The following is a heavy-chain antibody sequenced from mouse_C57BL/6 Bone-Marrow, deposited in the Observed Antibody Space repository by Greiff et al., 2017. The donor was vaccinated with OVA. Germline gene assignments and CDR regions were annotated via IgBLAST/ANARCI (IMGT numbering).Heavy chain of an antibody. V-gene: IGHV1-64*01. CDR2: IHPNSGST. J-gene: IGHJ2*01. CDR1: GYTFTSYW. D-gene: IGHD1-3*01. Sequence: QVQLQQPGAELVKPGASVKLSCKASGYTFTSYWMHWVKQRPGQGLEWIGMIHPNSGSTNSNEKFKSKATLTVDKSSSTAYMQLSSLTSEDSAVYYCARCLIYRDYCGQGTTLTVSS. CDR3: ARCLIYRDY.